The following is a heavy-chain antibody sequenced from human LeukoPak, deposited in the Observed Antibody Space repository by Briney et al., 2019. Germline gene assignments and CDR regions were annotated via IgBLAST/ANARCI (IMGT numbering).Heavy chain of an antibody. Sequence: GGSLRLSCAASGFTFSSYWMSWVRQAPGKGLEWVANIKQDGSEKYYVDSVKGRFTISRDNAKYSLYLQMNSLRAEDTAVYYCARGNSGGYFDYWGQGTLVTVSS. V-gene: IGHV3-7*04. CDR1: GFTFSSYW. CDR3: ARGNSGGYFDY. J-gene: IGHJ4*02. D-gene: IGHD3-10*01. CDR2: IKQDGSEK.